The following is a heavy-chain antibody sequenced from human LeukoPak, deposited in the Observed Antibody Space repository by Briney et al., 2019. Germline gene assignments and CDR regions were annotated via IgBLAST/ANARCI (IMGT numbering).Heavy chain of an antibody. D-gene: IGHD3-3*01. CDR3: ARHSGMVDRHFAH. CDR2: MSYVGTS. V-gene: IGHV4-39*01. CDR1: GGSIVISSYY. J-gene: IGHJ4*02. Sequence: SETLSLTCNVSGGSIVISSYYWCWVRQSPGKGLEWIGSMSYVGTSYYNPSLKSRVTMSVDTSKNTFSLKVTSVTAADTAVYFCARHSGMVDRHFAHWGQGTLVPVSS.